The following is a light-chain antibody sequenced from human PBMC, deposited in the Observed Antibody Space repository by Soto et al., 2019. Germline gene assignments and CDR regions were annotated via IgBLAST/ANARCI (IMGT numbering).Light chain of an antibody. CDR3: SSYGGSNNLL. CDR1: SSDVGGYNY. CDR2: DVN. J-gene: IGLJ2*01. Sequence: QSVLTQPASVSGSPGQSITISCTGTSSDVGGYNYVSWYQQLPGKAPKLMIYDVNNRPSGVSNRFSGSKSGNTASLTVSGLQSEDEADYYCSSYGGSNNLLLGGGTKVTVL. V-gene: IGLV2-14*01.